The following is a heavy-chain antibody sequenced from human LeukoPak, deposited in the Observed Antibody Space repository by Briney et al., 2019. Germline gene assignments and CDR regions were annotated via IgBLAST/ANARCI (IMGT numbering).Heavy chain of an antibody. CDR3: AKGPGGVFGY. J-gene: IGHJ4*02. Sequence: GESLRLSCAASGFTFSNNAMSWVRQAPGKGLEWVSAISGSGTNTYDADSVGGRFTISRDTSKNTLYLQKNSLTADEAAVYCCAKGPGGVFGYRGPGALVTASS. CDR1: GFTFSNNA. V-gene: IGHV3-23*01. D-gene: IGHD3-16*01. CDR2: ISGSGTNT.